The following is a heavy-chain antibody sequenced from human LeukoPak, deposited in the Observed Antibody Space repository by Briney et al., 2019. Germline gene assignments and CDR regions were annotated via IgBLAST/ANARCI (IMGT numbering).Heavy chain of an antibody. CDR1: GFTVSSNS. CDR3: AQDRGARYPFGMDV. V-gene: IGHV3-53*01. D-gene: IGHD2-2*01. J-gene: IGHJ6*02. Sequence: TGGSLRLSCAASGFTVSSNSVSWVRQAPGKGLEWVSSIGGGGTTSYADSVKGRFTISRDLSKITVYLQMNSLRAEDTAVYYCAQDRGARYPFGMDVWGQGTTVTVSS. CDR2: IGGGGTT.